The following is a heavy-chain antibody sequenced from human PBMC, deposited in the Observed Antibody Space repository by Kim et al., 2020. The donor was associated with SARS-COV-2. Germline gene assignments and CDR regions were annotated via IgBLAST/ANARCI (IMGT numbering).Heavy chain of an antibody. CDR1: GDSVSSNSAA. CDR3: ARGDYGDHYYYYYGMDV. V-gene: IGHV6-1*01. Sequence: SQTLSLTCAISGDSVSSNSAAWNWIRQSPSRGLEWLGRTYYRSKWYNDYAVSVKSRITINPDTSKNQFSLQLNSVTPEDTAVYYCARGDYGDHYYYYYGMDVWGQGTTVTVSS. J-gene: IGHJ6*02. CDR2: TYYRSKWYN. D-gene: IGHD4-17*01.